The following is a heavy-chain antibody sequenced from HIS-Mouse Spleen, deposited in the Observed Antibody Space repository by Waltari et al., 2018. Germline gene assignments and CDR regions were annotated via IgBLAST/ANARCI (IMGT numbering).Heavy chain of an antibody. J-gene: IGHJ4*02. D-gene: IGHD6-19*01. CDR1: GASISRSSYY. V-gene: IGHV4-39*01. Sequence: QLQLQESGPGLVKPSETLSLTCTVSGASISRSSYYWGWIRQPPGKGLEWIGSIYYSGSTYYNPSLKSRVTISVDTSKNQFSLKLSSVTAADTAVYYCARRRGWFDYWGQGTLVTVSS. CDR2: IYYSGST. CDR3: ARRRGWFDY.